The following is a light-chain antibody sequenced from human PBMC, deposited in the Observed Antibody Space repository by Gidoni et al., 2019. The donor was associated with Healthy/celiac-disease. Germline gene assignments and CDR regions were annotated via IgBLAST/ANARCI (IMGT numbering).Light chain of an antibody. Sequence: EIVLTQFSGTLSLSPGERATLSCRASQSVSSSYLAWYQQKPGQAPRLLIYGASIRATGIPDRFSGSGSGTDFTLTISRLEPGDFAVYYCQQYDSSPKTFXHXTKVEIK. J-gene: IGKJ1*01. CDR1: QSVSSSY. CDR3: QQYDSSPKT. V-gene: IGKV3-20*01. CDR2: GAS.